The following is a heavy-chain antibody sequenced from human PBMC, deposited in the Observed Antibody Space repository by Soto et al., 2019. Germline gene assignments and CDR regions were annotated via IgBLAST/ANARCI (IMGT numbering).Heavy chain of an antibody. CDR1: GYSFSSHW. CDR3: ERHLEEYSSAYGFDY. D-gene: IGHD6-6*01. Sequence: LGESLKISCKGSGYSFSSHWIGWVRQIPGKGLEWMGIIYPGDSNIRYSPSFEGQIDMSADRSINTAYLRLSSLKASDTATYYCERHLEEYSSAYGFDYCGQGSLVTVYS. CDR2: IYPGDSNI. J-gene: IGHJ4*02. V-gene: IGHV5-51*01.